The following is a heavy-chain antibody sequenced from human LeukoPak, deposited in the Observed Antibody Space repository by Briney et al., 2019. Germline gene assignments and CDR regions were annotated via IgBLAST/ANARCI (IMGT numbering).Heavy chain of an antibody. V-gene: IGHV4-38-2*02. CDR2: IYHSGST. CDR3: ARDLRYSSGYYFDY. D-gene: IGHD6-25*01. J-gene: IGHJ4*02. Sequence: SETLSLTCTVFGYSITTGYYWGWIRQPPGKGLEWIGSIYHSGSTFYNPSLKSRVTISVDTSKNQFSLKLSSVTAADTAVYYCARDLRYSSGYYFDYWGQGTLVTVSS. CDR1: GYSITTGYY.